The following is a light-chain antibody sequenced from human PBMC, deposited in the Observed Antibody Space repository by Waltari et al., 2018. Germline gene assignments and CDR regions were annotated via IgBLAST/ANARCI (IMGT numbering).Light chain of an antibody. Sequence: DTQMTQSPASLSVSVGDRVTITCRASQSIRRYVNWYQQKSGRAPTLLIYAISSLKRGVPSRFTGSGSGTQFTLTITSLQPEDFATYYCQQSDTPPYTFGQGTKLQI. CDR3: QQSDTPPYT. CDR2: AIS. V-gene: IGKV1-39*01. CDR1: QSIRRY. J-gene: IGKJ2*01.